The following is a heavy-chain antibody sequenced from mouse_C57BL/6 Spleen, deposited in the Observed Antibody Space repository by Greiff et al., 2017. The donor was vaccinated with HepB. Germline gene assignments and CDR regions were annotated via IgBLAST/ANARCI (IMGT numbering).Heavy chain of an antibody. CDR1: GYTFTDYE. D-gene: IGHD1-1*01. V-gene: IGHV1-15*01. CDR2: IDPETGGT. CDR3: TRREVVPYWYFDV. Sequence: QVQLQQSGAELVRPGASVTLSCKASGYTFTDYEMHWVKQTPVHGLEWIGAIDPETGGTAYNQKFKGKAILTADKSSSTAYMELRSLTSEDSAVYYGTRREVVPYWYFDVWGTGTTVTVSS. J-gene: IGHJ1*03.